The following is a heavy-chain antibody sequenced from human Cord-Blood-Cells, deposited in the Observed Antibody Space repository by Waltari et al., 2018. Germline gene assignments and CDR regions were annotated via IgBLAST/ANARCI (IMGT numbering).Heavy chain of an antibody. D-gene: IGHD1-26*01. V-gene: IGHV4-34*01. Sequence: QVQLQQWVAGLLKPSETLSLTCAVYGGSFRGYSWGWLRQPPGKGLEWIGEINHSGSTNYNPSLKSRVTISVDTSKNQFSLKLSSVTAADTAVYYCARTVYSGSSFDYWGQGTLVTVSS. CDR2: INHSGST. CDR3: ARTVYSGSSFDY. J-gene: IGHJ4*02. CDR1: GGSFRGYS.